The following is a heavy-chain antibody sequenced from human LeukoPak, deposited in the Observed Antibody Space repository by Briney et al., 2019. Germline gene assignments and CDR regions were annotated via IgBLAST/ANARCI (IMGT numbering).Heavy chain of an antibody. CDR2: ISGSGGST. J-gene: IGHJ6*03. CDR3: AKGSSSTLYLGYSYAHDPYYYYYMDV. D-gene: IGHD5-18*01. Sequence: PGGSLRLSCAASGFTFSSYAMSWVRQAPGKGLEWVSAISGSGGSTYYADSVKGRFTISRDNSKNTLYLQMNSLRAEDTAVYYCAKGSSSTLYLGYSYAHDPYYYYYMDVWGKGTTVTVSS. V-gene: IGHV3-23*01. CDR1: GFTFSSYA.